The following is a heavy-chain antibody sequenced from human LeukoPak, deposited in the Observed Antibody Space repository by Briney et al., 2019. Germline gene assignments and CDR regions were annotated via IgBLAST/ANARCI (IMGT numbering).Heavy chain of an antibody. CDR1: GLTFSTYS. V-gene: IGHV3-23*01. D-gene: IGHD6-19*01. CDR2: IYNSGAKI. Sequence: GGSLRLSCAVSGLTFSTYSMTWVRQGPGKGLEWVSSIYNSGAKIFYADSVKGRFTISRDNSKNMLYLQMNSLRFEDTAVYYCAKDVAPDSGWDLDYWGQGTTVTVSS. J-gene: IGHJ4*03. CDR3: AKDVAPDSGWDLDY.